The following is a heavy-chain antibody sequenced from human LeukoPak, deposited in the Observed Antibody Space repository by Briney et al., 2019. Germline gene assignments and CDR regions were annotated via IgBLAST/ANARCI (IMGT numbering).Heavy chain of an antibody. CDR3: ARDSREVLWFGEFSP. Sequence: ASVKVSCKASGYTFTGYYMHWVRQAPGQGLEWMGWINPNSGGTNYAQKFQGRVTMTRDTSISTAYMELSRLRSDDTAVYYCARDSREVLWFGEFSPWGQGTLVTVSS. CDR1: GYTFTGYY. CDR2: INPNSGGT. D-gene: IGHD3-10*01. J-gene: IGHJ5*02. V-gene: IGHV1-2*02.